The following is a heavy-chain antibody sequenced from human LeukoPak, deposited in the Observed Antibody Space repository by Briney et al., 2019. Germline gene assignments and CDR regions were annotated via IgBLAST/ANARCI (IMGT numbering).Heavy chain of an antibody. D-gene: IGHD6-19*01. CDR1: GFTFSSYG. CDR2: IWYDGSNK. Sequence: GRSLRLSCAASGFTFSSYGMHWVRQAPGKGLEWVAAIWYDGSNKYYADSVKGRFTISRDNSKNTLYLQMNSLRAEDTAVYYCAKDQDSSGWQPWGQGTLVTVSS. CDR3: AKDQDSSGWQP. V-gene: IGHV3-33*06. J-gene: IGHJ4*02.